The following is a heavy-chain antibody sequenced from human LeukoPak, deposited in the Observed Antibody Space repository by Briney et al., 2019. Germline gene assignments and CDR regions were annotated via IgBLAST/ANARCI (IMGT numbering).Heavy chain of an antibody. CDR1: GYDFSTYW. CDR3: AKLKSGSRYFDY. CDR2: IYPDDSDT. D-gene: IGHD6-25*01. V-gene: IGHV5-51*01. Sequence: GESLKISCKGSGYDFSTYWIGWVRQMPGKGLEWMGIIYPDDSDTRYSPSFQGQVTISADKSSSTAYLQWRSLRASDTAMYYCAKLKSGSRYFDYWGLGTQVTVSS. J-gene: IGHJ4*02.